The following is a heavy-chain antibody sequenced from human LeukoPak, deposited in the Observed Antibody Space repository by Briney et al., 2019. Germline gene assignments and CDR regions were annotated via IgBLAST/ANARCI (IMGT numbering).Heavy chain of an antibody. CDR1: GTSISDGRYY. Sequence: PSQTLSPTCNVSGTSISDGRYYWAWIRQRPGRGLEWIGYKYYSGSAKYNPSLKSRLTISIDTPENQFSLHLSSVTAADTAMYYCATPYCSSLSCLDVFNIWGQGRMVTVSS. V-gene: IGHV4-31*03. D-gene: IGHD2-2*01. CDR2: KYYSGSA. CDR3: ATPYCSSLSCLDVFNI. J-gene: IGHJ3*02.